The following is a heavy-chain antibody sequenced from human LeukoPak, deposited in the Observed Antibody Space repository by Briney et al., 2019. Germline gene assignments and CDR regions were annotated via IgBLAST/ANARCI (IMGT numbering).Heavy chain of an antibody. Sequence: GGSPRLSCAASGFTFSSYAMSWVRQAPGKGLEWVSGISGSGGSTYYADSVKGRFTISRDNSKNTLYLQMDSLRAEDTAIYYCAKATVGYYIDYWGQGTLVTVSS. CDR2: ISGSGGST. D-gene: IGHD3-16*01. CDR1: GFTFSSYA. J-gene: IGHJ4*02. CDR3: AKATVGYYIDY. V-gene: IGHV3-23*01.